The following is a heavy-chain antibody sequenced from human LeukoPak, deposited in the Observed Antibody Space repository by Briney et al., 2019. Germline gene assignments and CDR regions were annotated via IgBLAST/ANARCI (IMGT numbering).Heavy chain of an antibody. Sequence: SQTLSLTCAISGDSVSSNSVIWNWIRQSPSRGLEWLGRTYYRSKWYNHYAVSVKSRITINPDTSKNQLSLQLSSVTPEDTAVYYCARGTYSSSWYYFDYWGQGILVTVSS. CDR2: TYYRSKWYN. CDR1: GDSVSSNSVI. J-gene: IGHJ4*02. V-gene: IGHV6-1*01. CDR3: ARGTYSSSWYYFDY. D-gene: IGHD6-13*01.